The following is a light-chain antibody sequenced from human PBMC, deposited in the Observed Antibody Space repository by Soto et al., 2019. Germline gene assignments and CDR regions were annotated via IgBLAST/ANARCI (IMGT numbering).Light chain of an antibody. J-gene: IGKJ5*01. V-gene: IGKV3-15*01. CDR1: QSVSSK. Sequence: EMVMTQSPATLSVSPGERATLSCRASQSVSSKLAWYQQKPGQAPRLLIYDTSTRATGIPARFSGSGSGTEFSLPISSLQSEDFAVYYCQQYSNWTPITFGQGTRLEIK. CDR3: QQYSNWTPIT. CDR2: DTS.